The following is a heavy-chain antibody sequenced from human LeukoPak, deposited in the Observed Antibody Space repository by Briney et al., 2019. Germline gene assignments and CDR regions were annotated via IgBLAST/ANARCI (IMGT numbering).Heavy chain of an antibody. J-gene: IGHJ6*03. CDR3: ARDKVVATPSYYYMDV. CDR2: INHSGST. CDR1: GFTFSSYSM. D-gene: IGHD2-15*01. Sequence: GSLRLSCAASGFTFSSYSMNWVRQAPGKGLEWIGEINHSGSTNYNPSLKSRVTISVDKSKNQFSLKLSSVTAADTAVYYCARDKVVATPSYYYMDVWGKGTTVTVSS. V-gene: IGHV4-4*02.